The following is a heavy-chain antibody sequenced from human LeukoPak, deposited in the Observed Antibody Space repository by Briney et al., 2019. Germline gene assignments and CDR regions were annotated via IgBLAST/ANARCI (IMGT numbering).Heavy chain of an antibody. V-gene: IGHV3-30*01. J-gene: IGHJ4*02. D-gene: IGHD2-21*02. CDR2: ISYDGNNK. CDR1: GFTFNSYA. Sequence: PGGSLRLSCAASGFTFNSYAMHWVRQAPGKGLQWVAVISYDGNNKYYADSVKGRFTISRDNSKNMLYLQMNSLRAEDTAVYYCARDLSGGDYYFDYWGQGTLVTASS. CDR3: ARDLSGGDYYFDY.